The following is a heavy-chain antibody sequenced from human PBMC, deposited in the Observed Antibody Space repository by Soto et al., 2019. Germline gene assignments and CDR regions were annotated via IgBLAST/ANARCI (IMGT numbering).Heavy chain of an antibody. CDR3: AMGARDAYNHYNYYGMDI. Sequence: ASVKVSCKASGYTFTGYYMHWVRQAPGQGLEWMGWINPNSGGTNYAQKFQGRVTMTRDTSISTAYMELSRLRSDDTAVYYCAMGARDAYNHYNYYGMDIWGQGTTVTVSS. D-gene: IGHD1-1*01. J-gene: IGHJ6*01. V-gene: IGHV1-2*02. CDR2: INPNSGGT. CDR1: GYTFTGYY.